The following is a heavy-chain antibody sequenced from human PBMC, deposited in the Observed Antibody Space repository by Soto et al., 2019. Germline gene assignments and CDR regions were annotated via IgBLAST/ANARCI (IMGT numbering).Heavy chain of an antibody. D-gene: IGHD6-13*01. J-gene: IGHJ5*02. V-gene: IGHV3-21*01. Sequence: GGSLRLSCAASGFTFSSYSMNWVRPAPGKGLEWVSSISSSSSYIYYADSVKGRFTISRDNAKNSLYLQMNSLRAEDAAVYYCARDSSSSWYEWFDPWGQGTLVTVSS. CDR2: ISSSSSYI. CDR3: ARDSSSSWYEWFDP. CDR1: GFTFSSYS.